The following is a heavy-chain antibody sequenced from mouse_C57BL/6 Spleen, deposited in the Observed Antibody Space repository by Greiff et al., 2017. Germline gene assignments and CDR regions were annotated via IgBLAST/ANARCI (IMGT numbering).Heavy chain of an antibody. CDR2: IYPGSGST. Sequence: QVQLQQPGAELVKPGASVKMSCKASGYTFTSDWITWVKQRPGQGLEWIGDIYPGSGSTNYNEKFKSKATLTVDTSTSTAYMQLSSLTSEDSAGYYCAREGSHWYFDVLGTRTTVTVSS. V-gene: IGHV1-55*01. CDR1: GYTFTSDW. D-gene: IGHD1-1*02. J-gene: IGHJ1*03. CDR3: AREGSHWYFDV.